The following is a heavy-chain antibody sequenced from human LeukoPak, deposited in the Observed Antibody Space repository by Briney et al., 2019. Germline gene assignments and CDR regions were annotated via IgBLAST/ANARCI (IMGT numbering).Heavy chain of an antibody. V-gene: IGHV3-21*01. CDR3: ARDLEANYYDSSGYPTGY. D-gene: IGHD3-22*01. J-gene: IGHJ4*02. CDR1: GFTFSSYS. Sequence: GGSLRLSWAASGFTFSSYSMNWVRQAPGKGLEWVSSISSSSSYIYYADSVKGRFTISRDNAKNSLYLQMNSLRAEATAVYYCARDLEANYYDSSGYPTGYWGQGTLVTVSS. CDR2: ISSSSSYI.